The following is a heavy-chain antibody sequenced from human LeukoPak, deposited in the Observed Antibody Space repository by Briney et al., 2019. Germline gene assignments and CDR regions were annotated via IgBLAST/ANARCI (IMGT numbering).Heavy chain of an antibody. Sequence: PGGSLRLSCAASGFTFSSYSMNWVRQAPGKGLEWVSSIGSSSSYIYYADSVKGRFTISRDNAKNSLYLQMNSLRAEDTAVYYCARGPFDYWGQGTLVTVSS. J-gene: IGHJ4*02. CDR3: ARGPFDY. V-gene: IGHV3-21*01. CDR2: IGSSSSYI. CDR1: GFTFSSYS.